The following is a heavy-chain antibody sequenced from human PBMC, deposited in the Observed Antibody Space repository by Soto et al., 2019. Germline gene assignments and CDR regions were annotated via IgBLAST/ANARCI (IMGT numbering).Heavy chain of an antibody. CDR2: ISYDGSNK. CDR3: AKVLVGSGYPEWHDFWSGYSHYYGMDV. V-gene: IGHV3-30*18. Sequence: TGGSLRLSCAAAGFTFSSYGMHWVRQAPGKGLEWVAVISYDGSNKYYADSVKGRFTISRDNSKNTLYLQMNSLRAEDTAVYYCAKVLVGSGYPEWHDFWSGYSHYYGMDVWGQGTTVTVSS. J-gene: IGHJ6*02. D-gene: IGHD3-3*01. CDR1: GFTFSSYG.